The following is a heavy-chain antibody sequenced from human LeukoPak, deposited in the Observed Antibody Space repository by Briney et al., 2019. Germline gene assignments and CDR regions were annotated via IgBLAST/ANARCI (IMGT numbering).Heavy chain of an antibody. Sequence: GGSLRLSCAASGFTFSSYAMSWVRRAPGKGLEWVSAISGSGGSTYYADSVKGRFTISRDNSKNTLYLQMNSLRAEDTAVYYCAKVPTRGNWFDPWGQGTLVTVSS. J-gene: IGHJ5*02. V-gene: IGHV3-23*01. CDR1: GFTFSSYA. CDR3: AKVPTRGNWFDP. D-gene: IGHD1-14*01. CDR2: ISGSGGST.